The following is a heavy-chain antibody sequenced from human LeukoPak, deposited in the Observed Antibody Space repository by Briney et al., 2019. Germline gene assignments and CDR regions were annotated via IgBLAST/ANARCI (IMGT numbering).Heavy chain of an antibody. Sequence: GGSLRLSCAASGFTFSSYWMSWVRQAPGKGLEWVANIKQDGREKYYVDSVKGRFTISRDNAKNSLYLQMNSLRAEDTAVYYCTRVKYSGVGGRFDAFDIWGQGTMVTVSS. D-gene: IGHD2-8*01. J-gene: IGHJ3*02. CDR3: TRVKYSGVGGRFDAFDI. V-gene: IGHV3-7*03. CDR1: GFTFSSYW. CDR2: IKQDGREK.